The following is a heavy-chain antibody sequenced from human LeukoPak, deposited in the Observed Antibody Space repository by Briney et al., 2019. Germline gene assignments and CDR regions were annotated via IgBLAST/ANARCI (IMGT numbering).Heavy chain of an antibody. Sequence: GESLRLSCVASGFTFSSFGMHWVRQAPGKGLDWVAFVKYDGISEFYTDSVKGRFRISRDNSKNTLYLQMSSLRTEDTAVYYCARSVEGYCSGGSCYSYYYYMDVWGKGTTVTVSS. V-gene: IGHV3-30*02. CDR2: VKYDGISE. CDR3: ARSVEGYCSGGSCYSYYYYMDV. J-gene: IGHJ6*03. CDR1: GFTFSSFG. D-gene: IGHD2-15*01.